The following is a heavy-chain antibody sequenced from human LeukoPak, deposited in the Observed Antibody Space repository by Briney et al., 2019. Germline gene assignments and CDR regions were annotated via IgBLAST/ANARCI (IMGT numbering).Heavy chain of an antibody. Sequence: ASVKVSCKASGGTFSSYAISWVRQATGQGLEWMGGIIPIFGTANYAQKFQGRVTITADESTSTAYMELSSLRSEDTAVYYCARDTGAAAGTGNAFDIWGQGTMVTVSS. D-gene: IGHD6-13*01. CDR2: IIPIFGTA. CDR1: GGTFSSYA. J-gene: IGHJ3*02. V-gene: IGHV1-69*13. CDR3: ARDTGAAAGTGNAFDI.